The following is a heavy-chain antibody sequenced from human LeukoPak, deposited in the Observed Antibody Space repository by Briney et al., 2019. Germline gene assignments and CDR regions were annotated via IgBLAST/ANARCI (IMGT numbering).Heavy chain of an antibody. V-gene: IGHV1-69*05. CDR3: ARDLYGDLSLDAFDI. Sequence: GASVKVSXKASGGTFSSYAISWVRQAPGQGLEWMGGIIPIFGTANYAQKFQGRVTITTDESTSTAYMELSSLRSEDTAVYYCARDLYGDLSLDAFDIWGQGTMVTVSS. CDR2: IIPIFGTA. CDR1: GGTFSSYA. D-gene: IGHD4-17*01. J-gene: IGHJ3*02.